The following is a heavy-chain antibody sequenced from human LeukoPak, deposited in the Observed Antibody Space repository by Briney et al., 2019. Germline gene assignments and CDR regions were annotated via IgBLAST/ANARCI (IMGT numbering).Heavy chain of an antibody. CDR1: GFTFSVSV. CDR3: ARVLDITGTIFDAFDI. CDR2: ISGGSTTYM. J-gene: IGHJ3*02. D-gene: IGHD1-14*01. V-gene: IGHV3-21*01. Sequence: PGGSLRLSCAASGFTFSVSVMNWVRQAPGKGLEWVSSISGGSTTYMYYADSLKGRFTISRDNAKNSLYLQMDSLRAEDTAVYYCARVLDITGTIFDAFDIWGQGTMVTVSS.